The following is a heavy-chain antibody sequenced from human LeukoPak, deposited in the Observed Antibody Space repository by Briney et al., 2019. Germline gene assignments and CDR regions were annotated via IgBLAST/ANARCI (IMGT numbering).Heavy chain of an antibody. CDR2: IWYDGSNK. V-gene: IGHV3-33*01. CDR3: ARGIAFGGVIVTHFDY. D-gene: IGHD3-16*02. Sequence: GGSLRLSCAASGFTFSSYGMHWVRQAPGKGLEGVAVIWYDGSNKYYADSVKGRFTISRDNSKNTLYLQMNSLRAEDTAVYYCARGIAFGGVIVTHFDYWGQGTLVTVSS. J-gene: IGHJ4*02. CDR1: GFTFSSYG.